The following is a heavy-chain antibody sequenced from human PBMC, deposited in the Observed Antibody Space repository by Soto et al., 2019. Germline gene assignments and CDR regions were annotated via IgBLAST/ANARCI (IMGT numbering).Heavy chain of an antibody. V-gene: IGHV3-30-3*01. CDR3: ARPDIDYPAMAV. CDR2: ISYDGSNK. J-gene: IGHJ6*02. Sequence: PGGSLRLSCAASGFTFSSYAMHWVRQAPGKGLEWVAVISYDGSNKYYADSVKGRFTISRDNSKNTLYLQMNSLRAEDTAVYYCARPDIDYPAMAVWRQRNTLTVA. CDR1: GFTFSSYA. D-gene: IGHD2-15*01.